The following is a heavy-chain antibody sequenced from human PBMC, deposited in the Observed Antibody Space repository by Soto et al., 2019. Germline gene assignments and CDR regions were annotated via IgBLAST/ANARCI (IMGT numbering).Heavy chain of an antibody. V-gene: IGHV3-23*01. CDR3: AKATATSGGAFEI. J-gene: IGHJ3*02. CDR2: ILVGGST. D-gene: IGHD1-1*01. CDR1: GFVCSSYD. Sequence: QPGGSLRLSCAVSGFVCSSYDMSWFRQAPGKGLEWVSTILVGGSTHYEDSVKGRFTISRDTSKNTVYLQMNSLTAGDTAFYYCAKATATSGGAFEIYGQGTMVTVSS.